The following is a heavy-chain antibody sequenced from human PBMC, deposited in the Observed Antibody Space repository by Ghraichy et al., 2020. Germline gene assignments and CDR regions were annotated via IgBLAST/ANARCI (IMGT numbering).Heavy chain of an antibody. CDR2: IGTAGDT. CDR1: GFTFSSYD. D-gene: IGHD1-26*01. V-gene: IGHV3-13*01. Sequence: GSLRLSCAASGFTFSSYDMHWVRQATGKGLEWVSAIGTAGDTYYPGSVKGRFTISRENAKNSLYLQMNSLRAGDTAVYYCASGSFQYGMDVWGQGTTVTVSS. J-gene: IGHJ6*02. CDR3: ASGSFQYGMDV.